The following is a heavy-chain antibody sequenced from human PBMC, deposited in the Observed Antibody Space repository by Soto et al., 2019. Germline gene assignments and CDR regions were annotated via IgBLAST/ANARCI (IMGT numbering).Heavy chain of an antibody. V-gene: IGHV3-7*03. CDR1: SFTFSSYW. CDR2: IKQDGSEN. J-gene: IGHJ6*02. Sequence: DVRLVESGGGLVQPGGSLRLSCAVSSFTFSSYWLSCVRQAPGKGLEWVATIKQDGSENYYVDSVKGRFTISRDNAKNSLYLQMSSLRADDTAVYYCARDGPFISVAAPAYQYAMDVWGQGTTVTVS. CDR3: ARDGPFISVAAPAYQYAMDV. D-gene: IGHD6-19*01.